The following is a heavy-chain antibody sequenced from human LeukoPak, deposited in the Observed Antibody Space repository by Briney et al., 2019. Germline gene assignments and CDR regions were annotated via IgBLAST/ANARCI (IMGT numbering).Heavy chain of an antibody. Sequence: ASVKVSCKASGYMFSSYGISWVRQAPGQGLERMGWISAYSGNTNYAQKFQGRVTMTTDTSTSTAYMELRSLTTDDTAVYYCARENHYYYGMDVWGQGTTVTVSS. CDR2: ISAYSGNT. D-gene: IGHD1-14*01. CDR3: ARENHYYYGMDV. CDR1: GYMFSSYG. J-gene: IGHJ6*02. V-gene: IGHV1-18*01.